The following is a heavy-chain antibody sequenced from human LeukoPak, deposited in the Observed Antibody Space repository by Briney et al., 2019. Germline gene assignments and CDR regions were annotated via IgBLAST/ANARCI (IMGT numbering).Heavy chain of an antibody. D-gene: IGHD1-26*01. J-gene: IGHJ3*01. CDR2: ISAYNGNT. V-gene: IGHV1-18*01. CDR3: SKDLQWELPRGDAFDL. CDR1: GYTFTSYG. Sequence: GASVKVSCKASGYTFTSYGISWVRQPPGQGLEWMGWISAYNGNTNYAQKLQGRVTMTTDTSTSTAYMELRSLRSDDTAVYYCSKDLQWELPRGDAFDLWGQGTMVTVSS.